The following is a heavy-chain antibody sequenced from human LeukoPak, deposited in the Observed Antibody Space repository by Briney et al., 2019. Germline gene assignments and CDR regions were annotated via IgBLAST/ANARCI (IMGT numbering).Heavy chain of an antibody. V-gene: IGHV1-2*02. D-gene: IGHD6-19*01. CDR2: INANSGGT. Sequence: GASVKVSCKASGYTFTAYYMHWVRQAPGHGLEWMGWINANSGGTSSAQRFQGRVTMTRDTSISTAYMEPSRLRSDDTAVYYCARQVSSGRYYFDFWGQGTLVTVSS. CDR3: ARQVSSGRYYFDF. J-gene: IGHJ4*02. CDR1: GYTFTAYY.